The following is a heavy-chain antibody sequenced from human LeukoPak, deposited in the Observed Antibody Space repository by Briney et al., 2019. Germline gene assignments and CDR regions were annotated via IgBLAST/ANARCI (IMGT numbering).Heavy chain of an antibody. Sequence: GGSLRLSCAASGFTFRSHGMHWVRQAPGKGLEWVAVISYDAGTKYYADSVKGRFTISRDNSKNTLYLQMNSLRPENTAMYYCARDPLRGIPDYFDYWGQGTLVTVSS. CDR1: GFTFRSHG. J-gene: IGHJ4*02. CDR2: ISYDAGTK. V-gene: IGHV3-30*19. D-gene: IGHD2-21*01. CDR3: ARDPLRGIPDYFDY.